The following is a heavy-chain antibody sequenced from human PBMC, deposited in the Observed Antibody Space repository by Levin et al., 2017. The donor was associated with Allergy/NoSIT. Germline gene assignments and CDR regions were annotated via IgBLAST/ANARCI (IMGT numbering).Heavy chain of an antibody. CDR3: ARGGLGYFDWLLSPLDAFDI. D-gene: IGHD3-9*01. Sequence: GSLRLSCAVYGGSFSGYYWSWIRQPPGKGLEWIGEINHSGSTNYNPSLKSRVTISVDTSKNQFSLKLSSVTAADTAVYYCARGGLGYFDWLLSPLDAFDIWGQGTMVTVSS. CDR1: GGSFSGYY. J-gene: IGHJ3*02. V-gene: IGHV4-34*01. CDR2: INHSGST.